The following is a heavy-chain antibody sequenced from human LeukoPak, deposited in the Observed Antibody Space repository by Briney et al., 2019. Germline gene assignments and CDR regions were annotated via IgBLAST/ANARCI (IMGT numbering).Heavy chain of an antibody. Sequence: GGSLKLSRTISGFNVDTNYMTWVRQAPGKGLEWVGRTRNKANSYTSEYAASVRGRFTISRDDSKNSLYLQMNSLKTEDTAVYYCARDGPGYSYGYMYYWGQGTLVTVSS. D-gene: IGHD5-18*01. CDR1: GFNVDTNY. V-gene: IGHV3-72*01. J-gene: IGHJ4*02. CDR3: ARDGPGYSYGYMYY. CDR2: TRNKANSYTS.